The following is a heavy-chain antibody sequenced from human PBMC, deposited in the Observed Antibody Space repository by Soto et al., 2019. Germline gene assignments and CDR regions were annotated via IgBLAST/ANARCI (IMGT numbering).Heavy chain of an antibody. D-gene: IGHD6-13*01. J-gene: IGHJ5*02. V-gene: IGHV1-2*04. CDR1: GYTFTCYY. CDR3: ARESIAAAADSGTGTNWFDP. CDR2: INPNSGGT. Sequence: ASVKVSCKASGYTFTCYYMHWVRQAPGQGLEWMGWINPNSGGTNYAQKFQGWVTMTRDTSISTAYMELSRLRSDDTAVYYCARESIAAAADSGTGTNWFDPWGQGTLVTVSS.